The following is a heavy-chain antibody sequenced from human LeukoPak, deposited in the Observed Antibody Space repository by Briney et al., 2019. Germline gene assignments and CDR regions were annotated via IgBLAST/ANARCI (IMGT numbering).Heavy chain of an antibody. J-gene: IGHJ3*02. CDR3: ARGAVAGHDAFDI. V-gene: IGHV3-53*01. D-gene: IGHD6-19*01. Sequence: YPGGSLRLSCAASGFTVSSNYMSWVRQAPGKGLEWVSVIYSGGSTYYADSVKGRFTISRDNSKNTLYLQMNSLRAEDTAVYYCARGAVAGHDAFDIWGRGTMVTVSS. CDR1: GFTVSSNY. CDR2: IYSGGST.